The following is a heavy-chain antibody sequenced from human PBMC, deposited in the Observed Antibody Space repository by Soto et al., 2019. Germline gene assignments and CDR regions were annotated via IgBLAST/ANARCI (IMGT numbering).Heavy chain of an antibody. CDR1: GYTFTIYD. V-gene: IGHV1-8*01. Sequence: QVQLLQSGAEVKTPGASVKVSCKASGYTFTIYDMNWVRQAPGQVLAWMGWMNPNSGNTVYAQKCQCRLTMNRETDISIAHRELSSRRNDETDVYYCSWSDGYIFNWLDYWGQGTLVTVSA. J-gene: IGHJ5*01. CDR3: SWSDGYIFNWLDY. CDR2: MNPNSGNT. D-gene: IGHD2-21*01.